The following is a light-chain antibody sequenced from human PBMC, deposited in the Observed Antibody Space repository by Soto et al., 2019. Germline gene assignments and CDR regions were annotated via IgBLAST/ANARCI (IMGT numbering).Light chain of an antibody. V-gene: IGKV3-15*01. CDR3: QQYNNWPPGT. CDR1: QSVSSN. J-gene: IGKJ1*01. Sequence: EIVMTQSPATLSVSPGERATLSCRASQSVSSNLAWYQQKPGQAPRLLIYGASTRATGIPARFSGSGSGTEFTLTIRSLQSEDFAVYCCQQYNNWPPGTFGQGTKVEIK. CDR2: GAS.